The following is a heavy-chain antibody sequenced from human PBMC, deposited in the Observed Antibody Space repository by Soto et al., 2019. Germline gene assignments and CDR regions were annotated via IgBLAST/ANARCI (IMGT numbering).Heavy chain of an antibody. CDR3: AREKDYYDSSGSDRRFDY. J-gene: IGHJ4*02. CDR2: IHYSGST. CDR1: GGSISSYY. V-gene: IGHV4-59*01. Sequence: SETLSLTCTVSGGSISSYYWSWIRQPPGKGLEWIGYIHYSGSTNYNPSLKSRVTISVDTSKNQFSLKLSSVTAADTAAYYCAREKDYYDSSGSDRRFDYWGQGTLVTVSS. D-gene: IGHD3-22*01.